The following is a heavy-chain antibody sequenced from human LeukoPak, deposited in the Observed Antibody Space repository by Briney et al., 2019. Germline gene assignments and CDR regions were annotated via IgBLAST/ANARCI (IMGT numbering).Heavy chain of an antibody. V-gene: IGHV4-34*01. Sequence: SETLSLTCTVSGGSISSYYWSWIRQPPGKGLEWIGEINHSGSTNYNPSLKSRVTISVDTSKNQFSLKLSSVTAADTAVYYCARGLLVTPDAFDIWGQGTMVTVSS. CDR2: INHSGST. CDR1: GGSISSYY. D-gene: IGHD2-21*02. J-gene: IGHJ3*02. CDR3: ARGLLVTPDAFDI.